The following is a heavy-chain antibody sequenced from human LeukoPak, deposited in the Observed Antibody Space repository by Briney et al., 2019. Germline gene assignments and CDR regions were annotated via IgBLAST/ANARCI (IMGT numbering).Heavy chain of an antibody. Sequence: TSETLSLTCTVSGGSITSGGSSWSWIRQHPGKGLEWIGYLYHSGSTYYSPSLKSRVTISMDTSKNQFSLNLSSVTAADAAVYFCARAAQNWNNAPYFNHWGQGTLVTVSS. CDR1: GGSITSGGSS. D-gene: IGHD1-1*01. V-gene: IGHV4-31*03. CDR3: ARAAQNWNNAPYFNH. CDR2: LYHSGST. J-gene: IGHJ4*02.